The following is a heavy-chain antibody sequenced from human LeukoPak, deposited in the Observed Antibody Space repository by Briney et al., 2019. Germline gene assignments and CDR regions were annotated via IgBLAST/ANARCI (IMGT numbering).Heavy chain of an antibody. J-gene: IGHJ6*03. V-gene: IGHV4-39*07. CDR1: GGSMSSSSYY. CDR3: ARDPMIVVVTEDTYYMDV. CDR2: IYYSEST. Sequence: SETLSLTCTVSGGSMSSSSYYWGWIRQPPGKGLGWIGSIYYSESTYQNPSLKSRVTISVDTSKNQFSLKLSSVTAADTAVYYCARDPMIVVVTEDTYYMDVWGKGTTVTVSS. D-gene: IGHD3-22*01.